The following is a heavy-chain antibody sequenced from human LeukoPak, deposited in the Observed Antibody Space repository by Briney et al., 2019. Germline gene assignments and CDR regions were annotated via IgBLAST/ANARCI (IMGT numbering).Heavy chain of an antibody. CDR2: ISWNSGSI. V-gene: IGHV3-9*01. Sequence: TGGSLRLSCAASGFTFSSYAMAWVRQAPGKGLEWVSGISWNSGSIGYADSVKGRFTISRDNAKNSLYLQMNSLRAEDTALYYCAKDMEYSSGWYGSFDYWGQGTLVTVSS. D-gene: IGHD6-19*01. J-gene: IGHJ4*02. CDR3: AKDMEYSSGWYGSFDY. CDR1: GFTFSSYA.